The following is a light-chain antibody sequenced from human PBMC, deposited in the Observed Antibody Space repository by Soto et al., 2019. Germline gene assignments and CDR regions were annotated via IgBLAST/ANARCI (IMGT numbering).Light chain of an antibody. CDR2: KAS. V-gene: IGKV1-5*03. J-gene: IGKJ1*01. CDR1: QSISSW. CDR3: QHYNSYSEA. Sequence: DIQMTQSPSTLSASLGDRVTITCRASQSISSWLAWYQQKPGKAPNLLIYKASSLQSGVPSRFRGSGSGTEFTLTITSLQSDDFATYYCQHYNSYSEAFGQGTKVDI.